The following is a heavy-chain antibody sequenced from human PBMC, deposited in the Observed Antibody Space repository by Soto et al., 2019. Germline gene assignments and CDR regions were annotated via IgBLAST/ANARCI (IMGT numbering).Heavy chain of an antibody. D-gene: IGHD6-6*01. Sequence: SETLSLTCTVSGGSISSGGYYWSWIRQHPGKGLEWIGYIYYSGSTYYNPSLKSRVTISVDTSKNQFSLKLSSVTAADTAVYYCAREGSTEPGFDCWGQGTLVTVSS. CDR2: IYYSGST. CDR3: AREGSTEPGFDC. CDR1: GGSISSGGYY. V-gene: IGHV4-31*03. J-gene: IGHJ4*02.